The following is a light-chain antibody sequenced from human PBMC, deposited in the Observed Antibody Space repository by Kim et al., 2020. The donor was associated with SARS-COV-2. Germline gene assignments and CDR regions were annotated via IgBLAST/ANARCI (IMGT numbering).Light chain of an antibody. J-gene: IGKJ1*01. Sequence: ASVGDRGTITCRASQGISNYLAWYQQNLGRAPKLLVYGASTLQSGVPSRFSGSGSGTEFTLTISSLQPEDFATYYCQQFNVYPRTFGQGTKVDIK. CDR3: QQFNVYPRT. CDR1: QGISNY. V-gene: IGKV1-9*01. CDR2: GAS.